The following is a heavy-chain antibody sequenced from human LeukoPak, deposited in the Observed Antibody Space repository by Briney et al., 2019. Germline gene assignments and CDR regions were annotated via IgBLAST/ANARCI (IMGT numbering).Heavy chain of an antibody. Sequence: GESLKISCKGSGYSFTNYWIGWVRQMPGRGPECMGIIYPGDSDTRCSPSFHGQVTFSADKSISTAYLQWSSLKASDTAMYYCAKGGDNSAFLFHWGQGTMVTVSS. J-gene: IGHJ4*02. CDR3: AKGGDNSAFLFH. D-gene: IGHD3-16*01. CDR1: GYSFTNYW. CDR2: IYPGDSDT. V-gene: IGHV5-51*01.